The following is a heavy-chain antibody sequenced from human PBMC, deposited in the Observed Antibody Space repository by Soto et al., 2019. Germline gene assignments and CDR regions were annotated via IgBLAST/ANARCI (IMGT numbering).Heavy chain of an antibody. CDR3: ARVSGSYYYGMDV. J-gene: IGHJ6*02. CDR1: GFTFRSYA. D-gene: IGHD1-26*01. CDR2: ISYDENNR. V-gene: IGHV3-30-3*01. Sequence: GGSLRLSCAASGFTFRSYAMHWVRQAPGKGLEWVATISYDENNRYYTDSVKGRFTISRDNSKNTLYLQMNSLRAEDTAVYYCARVSGSYYYGMDVWGQGTTVTVSS.